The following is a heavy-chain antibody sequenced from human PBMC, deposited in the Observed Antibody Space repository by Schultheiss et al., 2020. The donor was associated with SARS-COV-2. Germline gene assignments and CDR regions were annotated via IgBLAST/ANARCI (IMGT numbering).Heavy chain of an antibody. V-gene: IGHV3-30*03. D-gene: IGHD2-15*01. Sequence: GESLKISCAASGFTFSSYGMHWVRQAPGKGLEWVALISFDGIKKYYAESVKGRFTISRDNAKNSLYLQMNSLRAEDTAVYYCARGTPPHWLYYGMDVWGQGTTVTVSS. CDR2: ISFDGIKK. J-gene: IGHJ6*02. CDR3: ARGTPPHWLYYGMDV. CDR1: GFTFSSYG.